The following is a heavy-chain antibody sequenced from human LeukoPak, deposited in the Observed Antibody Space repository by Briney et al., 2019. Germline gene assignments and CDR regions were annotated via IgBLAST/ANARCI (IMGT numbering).Heavy chain of an antibody. CDR1: GYSISSGYY. V-gene: IGHV4-38-2*02. CDR3: ARGDYCSVITCPELHAFDI. CDR2: IYHSGST. Sequence: SETLSLTCTVSGYSISSGYYWGWILQPPGKGLEWIVSIYHSGSTYYNPSLKSRVTISVDTSKNQFSLKLSSVTAADTAVYYCARGDYCSVITCPELHAFDIWGQGTMVTVSS. D-gene: IGHD2-15*01. J-gene: IGHJ3*02.